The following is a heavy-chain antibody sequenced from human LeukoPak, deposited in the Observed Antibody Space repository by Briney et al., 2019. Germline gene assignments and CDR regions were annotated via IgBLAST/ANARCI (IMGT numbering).Heavy chain of an antibody. Sequence: GGSLRLSCAASGFTFSRYSMNWVRQAPGKGLEWVSYISDSGNTIHYADSVKGRFTISRDNAKNSLFLQMNSLRVEDTSVFYCARAQGGYNYGRGYFDYWGRGTLVTVSS. D-gene: IGHD5-24*01. V-gene: IGHV3-48*01. CDR3: ARAQGGYNYGRGYFDY. J-gene: IGHJ4*02. CDR1: GFTFSRYS. CDR2: ISDSGNTI.